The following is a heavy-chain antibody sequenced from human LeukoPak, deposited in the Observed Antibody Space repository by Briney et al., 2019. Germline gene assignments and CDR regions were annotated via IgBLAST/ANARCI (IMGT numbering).Heavy chain of an antibody. J-gene: IGHJ4*02. Sequence: GGSLRLSCAASGFTFSSYWMRWVRQAPGKGLVWVSRVNSAGSSTSYADSVKGRFTISRDNAKNTLYLQMNSLRAEDTAVCFCASSPDYWGQGTLVTVSS. CDR1: GFTFSSYW. CDR2: VNSAGSST. CDR3: ASSPDY. V-gene: IGHV3-74*01.